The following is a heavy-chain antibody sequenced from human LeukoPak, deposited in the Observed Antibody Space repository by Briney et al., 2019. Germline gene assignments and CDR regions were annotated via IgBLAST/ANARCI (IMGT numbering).Heavy chain of an antibody. J-gene: IGHJ4*02. Sequence: GGSLRLSCAASGFPFSDYGMYWVRQAPGKGLEWLAVISHDGNNKYYADSVKGRITISRDNSMNTLYLQMNSLRAEDTAVYYCARAEGYGGELDSWGQGTLVTVSS. CDR3: ARAEGYGGELDS. CDR2: ISHDGNNK. D-gene: IGHD4-23*01. CDR1: GFPFSDYG. V-gene: IGHV3-30*03.